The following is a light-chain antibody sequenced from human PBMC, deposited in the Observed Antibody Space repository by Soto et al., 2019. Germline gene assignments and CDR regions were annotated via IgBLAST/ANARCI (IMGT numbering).Light chain of an antibody. CDR2: WAS. CDR1: QSVLYSSNNKNY. J-gene: IGKJ2*01. CDR3: QQYYSTPHT. Sequence: DIVMTQSPDSLAVSLGERATINCKSSQSVLYSSNNKNYLAWYQQKPGQPPKLLIYWASTRESGVPDRFSGSGSGTDFTLTISSLQAEDVEVYSCQQYYSTPHTFGQGTKLEIK. V-gene: IGKV4-1*01.